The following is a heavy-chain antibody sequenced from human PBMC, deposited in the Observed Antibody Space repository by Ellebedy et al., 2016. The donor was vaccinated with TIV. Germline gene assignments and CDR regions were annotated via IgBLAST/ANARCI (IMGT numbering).Heavy chain of an antibody. CDR2: INSDGSIT. CDR3: RVWDYAIDN. CDR1: GLTFSRYW. J-gene: IGHJ4*02. V-gene: IGHV3-74*01. D-gene: IGHD1-7*01. Sequence: GESLKISCVASGLTFSRYWMHWVRQTPGKGLVWVSRINSDGSITNYADSVKGRFTISRDNAKNTLYLQMNSLTAEDTAVYYCRVWDYAIDNWGQGTLVTVSS.